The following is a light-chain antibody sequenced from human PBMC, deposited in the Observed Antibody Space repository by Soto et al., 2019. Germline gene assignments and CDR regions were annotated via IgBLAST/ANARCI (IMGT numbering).Light chain of an antibody. V-gene: IGKV3-15*01. CDR1: QYIGSA. CDR2: DAS. J-gene: IGKJ1*01. Sequence: EVVLTQSPATLSVSPGDRATLSCRASQYIGSAVAWYHQRSGQAPRLLIFDASVRVPTTPARFSGSVSGTEFTLTISSMESEDFAVYFCQQYGDRPRTSGQGTTGDI. CDR3: QQYGDRPRT.